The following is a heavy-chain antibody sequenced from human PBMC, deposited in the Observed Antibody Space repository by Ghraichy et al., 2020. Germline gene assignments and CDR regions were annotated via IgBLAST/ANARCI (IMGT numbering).Heavy chain of an antibody. CDR2: IKGDGAEKFYVDSGTEN. CDR3: PTSGTGHPFYLDL. V-gene: IGHV3-7*03. J-gene: IGHJ4*02. D-gene: IGHD1-1*01. CDR1: GFMFSTYW. Sequence: GGSLRLSCAASGFMFSTYWMTWVRQAPGKGLEWVASIKGDGAEKFYVDSGTENYYVDSVKGRFTISRHNARNSVYLQMNSLRAEDTAVYYCPTSGTGHPFYLDLWGPGTVVSVSS.